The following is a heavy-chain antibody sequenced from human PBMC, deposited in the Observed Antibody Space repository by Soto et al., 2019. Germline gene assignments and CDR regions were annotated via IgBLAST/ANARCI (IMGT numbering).Heavy chain of an antibody. J-gene: IGHJ4*02. V-gene: IGHV4-39*01. D-gene: IGHD5-12*01. CDR3: ARKPGYSGYIPY. CDR2: IYYTGSA. Sequence: QPPGKGPEWIGNIYYTGSACYSPSLKSRVTMSVGTSKNQFSLKLPSVTAADTAVYYCARKPGYSGYIPYWGTGTLVTVFS.